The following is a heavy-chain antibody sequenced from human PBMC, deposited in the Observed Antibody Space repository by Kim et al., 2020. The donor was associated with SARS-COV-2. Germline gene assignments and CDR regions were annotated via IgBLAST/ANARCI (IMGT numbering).Heavy chain of an antibody. V-gene: IGHV4-34*01. J-gene: IGHJ5*02. CDR3: ARDVLDYYGSGSYKHNWFDP. D-gene: IGHD3-10*01. Sequence: SETLSLTCAVYGGSFSGYYWSWIRQPPGKGLEWIGEINHSGSTNYNPSLKSGVTISVDTSKNQFSLKLSSVTAADTAVYYCARDVLDYYGSGSYKHNWFDPWGQGTLVTVSS. CDR2: INHSGST. CDR1: GGSFSGYY.